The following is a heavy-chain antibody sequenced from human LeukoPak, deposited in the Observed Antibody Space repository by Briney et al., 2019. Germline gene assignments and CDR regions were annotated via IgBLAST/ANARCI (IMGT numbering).Heavy chain of an antibody. CDR1: GFTFSDYS. CDR2: ISGSGGST. J-gene: IGHJ4*02. CDR3: AKDHPSGYYFDY. Sequence: GGSLRLSCAASGFTFSDYSMNWVRQAPGKGLEWVSAISGSGGSTFNADSVKGRFTISRDNSKNTLFLQMNSLRAEDTAIYYCAKDHPSGYYFDYWGQGTLVTVSS. D-gene: IGHD1-14*01. V-gene: IGHV3-23*01.